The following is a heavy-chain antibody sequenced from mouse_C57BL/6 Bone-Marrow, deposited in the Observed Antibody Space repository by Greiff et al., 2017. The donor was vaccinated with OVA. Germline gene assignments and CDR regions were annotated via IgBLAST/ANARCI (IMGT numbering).Heavy chain of an antibody. V-gene: IGHV1-54*01. J-gene: IGHJ3*01. CDR1: GYAFTNYL. CDR2: INPGSGGT. CDR3: ARGAWFAY. Sequence: VQLQQSGAELVRPGTSVKVSCKASGYAFTNYLIEWVKQRPGQGLEWIGVINPGSGGTNYNEKFKGKATLTADTSSSTAYMPLSSLTSEDSAVYFCARGAWFAYWGQGTLVTVSA.